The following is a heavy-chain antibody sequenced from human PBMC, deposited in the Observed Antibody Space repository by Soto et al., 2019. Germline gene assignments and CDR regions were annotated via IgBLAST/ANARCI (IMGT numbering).Heavy chain of an antibody. CDR1: GFIFRNFG. J-gene: IGHJ4*02. Sequence: QVQLVESGGGVVQPGRSLRLSCAASGFIFRNFGMHWVRRAPGKGLEWVAVISGDGNDKYYPDSMKGRFTISRDNFNNTLYLQLNILRPEDTAVYHCVQGASTAHQPLDSWGQGVLVTVSS. V-gene: IGHV3-30*03. D-gene: IGHD1-26*01. CDR2: ISGDGNDK. CDR3: VQGASTAHQPLDS.